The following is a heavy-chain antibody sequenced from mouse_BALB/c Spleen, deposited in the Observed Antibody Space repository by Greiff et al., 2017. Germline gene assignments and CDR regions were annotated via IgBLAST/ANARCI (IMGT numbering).Heavy chain of an antibody. CDR2: ISSGGST. J-gene: IGHJ2*01. CDR3: ARADYFDY. CDR1: GFTFSSYA. Sequence: DVMLVESGGGLVKPGGSLKLSCAASGFTFSSYAMSWVRQTPEKRLEWVASISSGGSTYYPDSVKGRFTISRDNARNILYLQMSSLRSEDTAMYYCARADYFDYWGQGTTLTVSS. V-gene: IGHV5-6-5*01.